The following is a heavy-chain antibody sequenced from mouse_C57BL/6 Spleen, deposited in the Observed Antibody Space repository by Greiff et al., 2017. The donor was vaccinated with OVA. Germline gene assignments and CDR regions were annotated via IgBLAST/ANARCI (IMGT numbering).Heavy chain of an antibody. J-gene: IGHJ2*01. CDR1: GYTFTSYW. D-gene: IGHD1-1*01. CDR2: IDPSDSYT. CDR3: ARSITTVVANPFDY. Sequence: QVQLKESGAELVKPGASVKLSCKASGYTFTSYWMQWVKQRPGQGLEWIGEIDPSDSYTNYNQKFKGKATLTVDTSSSTAYMQLSSLTSEDSAVYYCARSITTVVANPFDYWGQGTTLTVSS. V-gene: IGHV1-50*01.